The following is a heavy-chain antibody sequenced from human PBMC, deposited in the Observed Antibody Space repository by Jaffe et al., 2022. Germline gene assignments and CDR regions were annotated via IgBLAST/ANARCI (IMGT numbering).Heavy chain of an antibody. CDR2: IYYSGST. J-gene: IGHJ3*02. V-gene: IGHV4-59*01. Sequence: QVQLQESGPGLVKPSETLSLTCTVSGGSISSYYWSWIRQPPGKGLEWIGYIYYSGSTNYNPSLKSRVTISVDTSKNQFSLKLSSVTAADTAVYYCARTAKPGIANDAFDIWGQGTMVTVSS. D-gene: IGHD6-13*01. CDR1: GGSISSYY. CDR3: ARTAKPGIANDAFDI.